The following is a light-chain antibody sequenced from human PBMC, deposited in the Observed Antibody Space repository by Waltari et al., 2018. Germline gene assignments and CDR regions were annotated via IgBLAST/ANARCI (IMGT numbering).Light chain of an antibody. CDR1: QRVSNS. CDR3: QLRTGWPMT. V-gene: IGKV3-11*01. Sequence: EVVLTQSPATLSLSPGERATLSCRASQRVSNSLAWYRQKPCQAPSLLIYDASTRAAGIPGRFSGSGSGTDFTLTISSLEPEDFAVYYCQLRTGWPMTFGQGTRLEIK. CDR2: DAS. J-gene: IGKJ5*01.